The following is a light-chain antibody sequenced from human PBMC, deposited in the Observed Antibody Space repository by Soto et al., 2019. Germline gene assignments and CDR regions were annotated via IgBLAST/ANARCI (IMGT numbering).Light chain of an antibody. CDR3: CSYAGSSTLV. Sequence: QSALTHPASVSGSPGQSITISCTGTISDVGSYNLVSWYQQHPGKAPKLMIYEGSKRPSGVSNRFSGSKSGNTASLTISGLQAEEEADYYCCSYAGSSTLVFGTGTKLTVL. V-gene: IGLV2-23*01. CDR1: ISDVGSYNL. CDR2: EGS. J-gene: IGLJ1*01.